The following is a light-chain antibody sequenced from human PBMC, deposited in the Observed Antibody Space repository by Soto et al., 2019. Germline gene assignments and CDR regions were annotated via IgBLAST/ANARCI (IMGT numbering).Light chain of an antibody. J-gene: IGKJ4*01. CDR1: QSISTY. V-gene: IGKV1-39*01. CDR2: ASY. CDR3: QQSYSTLLT. Sequence: DIMLTQSPSSPSASVGDRVTITCRASQSISTYLNWYQQKPGTAPKLLIYASYTLQSGVPSRFSGRGSGSDFTLTISSLQPEDFATYYCQQSYSTLLTFGGGTKVDI.